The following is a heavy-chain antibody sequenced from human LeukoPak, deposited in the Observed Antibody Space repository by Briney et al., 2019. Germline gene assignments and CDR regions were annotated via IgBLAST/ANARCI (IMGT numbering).Heavy chain of an antibody. V-gene: IGHV3-64*01. CDR3: ARGEYDFWSGYYPLYY. Sequence: PGGSLRLSCAASGFTFSTYAMHWVRQAPGKGLEYVSAISSNGGSTFYANSVKGRFTISRDNSKNTLSLRMGSLRAEDMAVYYCARGEYDFWSGYYPLYYWGQGTLVTVSS. D-gene: IGHD3-3*01. J-gene: IGHJ4*02. CDR1: GFTFSTYA. CDR2: ISSNGGST.